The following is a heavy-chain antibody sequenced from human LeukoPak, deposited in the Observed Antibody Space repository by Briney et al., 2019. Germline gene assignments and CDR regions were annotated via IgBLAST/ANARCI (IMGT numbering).Heavy chain of an antibody. CDR3: AKVGPARVRWFQFDP. CDR1: GGSISSGDYY. Sequence: PSQTLSLTCTVSGGSISSGDYYWSWIRQPPGKGLEWIGHIYYSGSTYYNPSLKSRVTISVDTSKNQFSLKLSSVTAADTAVYYCAKVGPARVRWFQFDPWGQGTLVTVSS. D-gene: IGHD4-23*01. V-gene: IGHV4-30-4*01. J-gene: IGHJ5*02. CDR2: IYYSGST.